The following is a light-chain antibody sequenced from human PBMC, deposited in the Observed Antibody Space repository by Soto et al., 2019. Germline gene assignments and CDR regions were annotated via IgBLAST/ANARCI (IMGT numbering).Light chain of an antibody. V-gene: IGLV2-14*03. CDR1: SSDVGGYNY. J-gene: IGLJ1*01. Sequence: QSVLTQPASVSGSPGQSITISCTGTSSDVGGYNYVSWYQHHPGKAPKLMIYDVSNRPSGVSNRFSGSKSGNTASLTISGLQAEDDAGYYCSSYTSSSTLYVFGTGTKVTVL. CDR2: DVS. CDR3: SSYTSSSTLYV.